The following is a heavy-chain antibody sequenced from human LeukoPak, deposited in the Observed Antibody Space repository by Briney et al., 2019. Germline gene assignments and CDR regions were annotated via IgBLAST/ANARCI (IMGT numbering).Heavy chain of an antibody. V-gene: IGHV3-23*01. Sequence: GGSLRLSCAASGFTFKSYAMSWVRQAPGKGLEWVSGISGNGDSTYYADSVKGRFTISRDNSKNTLYLQMNSLRAEDTALYYCAKGHLAVASWGQGSLVTVSS. CDR1: GFTFKSYA. J-gene: IGHJ5*02. CDR2: ISGNGDST. CDR3: AKGHLAVAS. D-gene: IGHD6-19*01.